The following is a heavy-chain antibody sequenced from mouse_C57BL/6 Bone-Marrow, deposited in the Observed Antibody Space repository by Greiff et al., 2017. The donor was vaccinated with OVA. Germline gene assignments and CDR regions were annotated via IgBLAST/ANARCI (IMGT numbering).Heavy chain of an antibody. CDR1: GYAFTNYL. V-gene: IGHV1-54*01. CDR2: INPGSGGT. D-gene: IGHD4-1*01. Sequence: QVQLKQSGAELVRPGTSVKVSRKASGYAFTNYLIEWVKQRPGQGLEWIGVINPGSGGTNYNEKFKGKATLTADKSSSTAYMQLSSLTSEDSAVYFCATLGRYYFDYWGQGTTLTVSS. J-gene: IGHJ2*01. CDR3: ATLGRYYFDY.